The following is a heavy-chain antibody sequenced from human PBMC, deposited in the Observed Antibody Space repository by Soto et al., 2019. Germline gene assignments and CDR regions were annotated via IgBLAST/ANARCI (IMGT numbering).Heavy chain of an antibody. Sequence: SETLSLTCTVSGGSISSSSYYWGWIRQPPGKGLEWIGSIYYSGSTYYSPSLKSRVTISVDTSKNQFSLKLSSVTAADTAVYYCASALAAAGYYFDYWGQGTLVTVSS. D-gene: IGHD6-13*01. CDR1: GGSISSSSYY. CDR2: IYYSGST. V-gene: IGHV4-39*01. CDR3: ASALAAAGYYFDY. J-gene: IGHJ4*02.